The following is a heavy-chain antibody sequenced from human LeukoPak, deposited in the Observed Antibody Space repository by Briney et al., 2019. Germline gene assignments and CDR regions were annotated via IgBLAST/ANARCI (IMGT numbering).Heavy chain of an antibody. J-gene: IGHJ6*02. CDR1: GGSISSYY. CDR2: IYYSGST. V-gene: IGHV4-59*01. CDR3: ARGIGYCSGGSCWHYGMDV. D-gene: IGHD2-15*01. Sequence: SETLSLTCTVSGGSISSYYWSWIRQPPEKGLEWIGYIYYSGSTNYNPSLKSRVTISVDTSKNQFSLKLSSVTAADTAVYYCARGIGYCSGGSCWHYGMDVWGQGTTVTVSS.